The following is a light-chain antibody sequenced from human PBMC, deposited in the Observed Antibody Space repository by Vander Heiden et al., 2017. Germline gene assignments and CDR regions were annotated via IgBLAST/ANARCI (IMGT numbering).Light chain of an antibody. CDR2: GAS. CDR1: QSVSSSY. V-gene: IGKV3-20*01. CDR3: QQYGSSHPYT. Sequence: IVFTQSPGTLSLSPGERATLSCRASQSVSSSYLAWYQQKPGQAPRLLIYGASSRDTGIPDRFSGSGPGPDLTLTISRLEPEDFEVYYCQQYGSSHPYTFGQGTKLEIK. J-gene: IGKJ2*01.